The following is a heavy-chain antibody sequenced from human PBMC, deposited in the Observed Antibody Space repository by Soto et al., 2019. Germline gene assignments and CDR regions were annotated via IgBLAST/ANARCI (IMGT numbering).Heavy chain of an antibody. V-gene: IGHV3-7*01. CDR2: IKQDGSEK. J-gene: IGHJ4*02. CDR1: GFTFSSYG. CDR3: ANTQWLAN. D-gene: IGHD6-19*01. Sequence: GGSLRLSCAASGFTFSSYGMHWVRQAPGKGLEWVAIIKQDGSEKYYVDSVKGRFTISRDNAKNSLYLQMNSLRAEDTAVYYCANTQWLANWGQGTLVTVSS.